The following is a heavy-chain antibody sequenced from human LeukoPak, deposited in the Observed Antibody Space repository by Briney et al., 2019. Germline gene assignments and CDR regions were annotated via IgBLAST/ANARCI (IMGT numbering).Heavy chain of an antibody. V-gene: IGHV4-4*07. CDR2: IDPSGST. J-gene: IGHJ6*03. Sequence: SDTLSLTCTVSGGSISRYYWNWIRQSAGKRLEWIGRIDPSGSTNYNPYLKSRVTMSVDTSTNQFSLKLISVTAADTAVYYCARDPPPSYCGGDCPIYYYYMDVWGKGTTVTVSS. CDR1: GGSISRYY. D-gene: IGHD2-21*02. CDR3: ARDPPPSYCGGDCPIYYYYMDV.